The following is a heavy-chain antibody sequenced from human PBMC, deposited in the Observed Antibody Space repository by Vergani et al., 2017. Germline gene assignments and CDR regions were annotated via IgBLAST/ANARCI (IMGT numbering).Heavy chain of an antibody. J-gene: IGHJ6*02. Sequence: QLQLQESGPGLVKPSETLSLTCTVSGGSTSSSSYYWGWIRQPPGKGLEWIGGIYYSGSTYYNPSLKSRVTISVDTSKNQFSLKLSSVTAADTAVYYCARHLAYCGGDCYPYYYGMDVWGQGTTVTVSS. CDR2: IYYSGST. CDR1: GGSTSSSSYY. V-gene: IGHV4-39*01. D-gene: IGHD2-21*02. CDR3: ARHLAYCGGDCYPYYYGMDV.